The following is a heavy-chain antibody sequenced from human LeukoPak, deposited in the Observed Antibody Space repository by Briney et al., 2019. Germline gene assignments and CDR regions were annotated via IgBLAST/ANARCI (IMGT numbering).Heavy chain of an antibody. V-gene: IGHV3-74*01. CDR1: GFTFSSYW. D-gene: IGHD1-14*01. CDR2: INPGGSSI. Sequence: GRSLRLSCAASGFTFSSYWMHWARQVPGKGLVWVSRINPGGSSIAYADSVKGRFTISRDNAKNTLYLQMDSLRAEDTAVYYCARSNQADDYWGQGTLVTVSS. J-gene: IGHJ4*02. CDR3: ARSNQADDY.